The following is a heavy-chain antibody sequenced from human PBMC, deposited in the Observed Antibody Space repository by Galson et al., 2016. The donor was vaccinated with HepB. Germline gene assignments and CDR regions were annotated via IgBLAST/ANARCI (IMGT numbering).Heavy chain of an antibody. CDR1: GDSITNSGYYFY. Sequence: SETLSLTCTVSGDSITNSGYYFYWGWIRQPPGKGLEWIASIRSSGTTFYNASLKSRVTISIDMSKNHFSLKLSSVTAADTAVYYCASPRLHYSGGWYVDVDSWGQGTLVTVSS. D-gene: IGHD6-19*01. J-gene: IGHJ4*02. CDR2: IRSSGTT. CDR3: ASPRLHYSGGWYVDVDS. V-gene: IGHV4-39*02.